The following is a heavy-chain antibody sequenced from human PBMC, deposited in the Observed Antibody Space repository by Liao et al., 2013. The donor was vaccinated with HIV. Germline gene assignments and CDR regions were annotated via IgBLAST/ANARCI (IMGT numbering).Heavy chain of an antibody. V-gene: IGHV4-59*10. CDR1: GGSISSYY. D-gene: IGHD3-22*01. Sequence: QVQLQQWGAGLLKPSETLSLTCTVSGGSISSYYWSWIRQPAGKGLEWIGRIYTSGSTNYNPSLKGRVTISLTTSKNQFSLKLSSVTAADTAVYYCARPHRDYDSSGYYVHYYYYMDVWGKGTTVTVSS. CDR2: IYTSGST. J-gene: IGHJ6*03. CDR3: ARPHRDYDSSGYYVHYYYYMDV.